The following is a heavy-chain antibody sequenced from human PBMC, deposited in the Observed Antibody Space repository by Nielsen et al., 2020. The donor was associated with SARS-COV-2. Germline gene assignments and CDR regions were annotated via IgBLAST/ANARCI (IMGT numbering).Heavy chain of an antibody. CDR2: ISAYNGNT. V-gene: IGHV1-18*01. D-gene: IGHD3-3*01. CDR3: ARDRVFGVVITGYYYYYVMDV. CDR1: GYTFTSYG. Sequence: ASVKVSCKASGYTFTSYGISWVRQAPGQGLEWMGWISAYNGNTNYAQKLQGRVTMTTDTSTSTAYMELRSLRSDDTAVYYCARDRVFGVVITGYYYYYVMDVWGQGTTVTVSS. J-gene: IGHJ6*02.